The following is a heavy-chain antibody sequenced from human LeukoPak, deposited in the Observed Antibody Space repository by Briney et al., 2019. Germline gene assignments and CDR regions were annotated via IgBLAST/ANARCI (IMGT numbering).Heavy chain of an antibody. J-gene: IGHJ3*01. V-gene: IGHV3-23*01. CDR1: GFTFSSYA. CDR2: LSGSGGST. Sequence: GGSLRLSCAASGFTFSSYAMSWVRQAPGKGLEWVSPLSGSGGSTFYADSVKGRFTISRDNSKNTVYLQMNSLRAEDTAVYYCAKDLYGVIAPNDAFDFWGQGTLVTVSS. CDR3: AKDLYGVIAPNDAFDF. D-gene: IGHD3-10*01.